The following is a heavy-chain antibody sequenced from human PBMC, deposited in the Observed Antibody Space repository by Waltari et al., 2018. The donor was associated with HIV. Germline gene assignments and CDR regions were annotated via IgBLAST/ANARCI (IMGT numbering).Heavy chain of an antibody. CDR3: VRENDFGTIFFNYYYAMDV. J-gene: IGHJ6*02. CDR1: GFTLTSHW. D-gene: IGHD3-3*01. CDR2: IKDDGNEK. V-gene: IGHV3-7*01. Sequence: MQLVESGGGLVQRGGSLRRTCTASGFTLTSHWRSWVRQAPGKALEWVANIKDDGNEKYYVNSVRGRFTISRDNANNSLYLEMNRLRDEDTAVYYCVRENDFGTIFFNYYYAMDVWGQGTSVTVSS.